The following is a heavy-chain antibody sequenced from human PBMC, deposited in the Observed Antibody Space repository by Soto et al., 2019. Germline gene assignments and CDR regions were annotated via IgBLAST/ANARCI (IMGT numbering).Heavy chain of an antibody. CDR3: AKGDIVVVVAADPLDY. CDR2: ISYDGCNK. CDR1: GFTFSSYG. Sequence: ESGGGVVQPGRSLRLSCAASGFTFSSYGMHWVRQAPGKGLEWVAVISYDGCNKYYADSVKGRFTISRDNSKNTLYLQMNSLRAEDTAVYYCAKGDIVVVVAADPLDYWGQGTLVTVSS. V-gene: IGHV3-30*18. D-gene: IGHD2-15*01. J-gene: IGHJ4*02.